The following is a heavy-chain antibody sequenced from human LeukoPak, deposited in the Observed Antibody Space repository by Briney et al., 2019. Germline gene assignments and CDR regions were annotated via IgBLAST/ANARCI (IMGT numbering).Heavy chain of an antibody. CDR3: AREVVTTNRNWFDP. Sequence: SVKVSCKASGGTFSSYAISWVRQAPGQGLEWMGRIIPILGIANYAQKFQGRVTITADKSTSTAYMELSSLRSEDTAVYYCAREVVTTNRNWFDPWGQGTLVTVSS. V-gene: IGHV1-69*04. CDR2: IIPILGIA. J-gene: IGHJ5*02. D-gene: IGHD4-11*01. CDR1: GGTFSSYA.